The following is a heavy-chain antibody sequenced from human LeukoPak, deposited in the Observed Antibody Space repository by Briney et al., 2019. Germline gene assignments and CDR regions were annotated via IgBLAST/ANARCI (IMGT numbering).Heavy chain of an antibody. J-gene: IGHJ5*02. CDR3: ARENAYYDILTGYRRGNWFDP. V-gene: IGHV1-2*02. CDR1: GYTFTGYY. Sequence: GASVKVSCKASGYTFTGYYMHWVRQAPGQGLEWMGWINPNSGGTNYAQKFQGRVTMTRDTSISTAYMELSRLRSDDTAVYYCARENAYYDILTGYRRGNWFDPWGQGTLVTVSS. D-gene: IGHD3-9*01. CDR2: INPNSGGT.